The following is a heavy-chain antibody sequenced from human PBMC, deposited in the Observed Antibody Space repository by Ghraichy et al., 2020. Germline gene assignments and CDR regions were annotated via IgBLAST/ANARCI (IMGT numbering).Heavy chain of an antibody. D-gene: IGHD2-21*02. CDR3: ARVVTAIQGYWYFDL. CDR1: GGSISSYY. Sequence: TLSLTCTVSGGSISSYYWSWIRQPPGKGLEWIGYIYYSGSTNYNPSLKSRVTISVDTSKNQFSLKLSSVTAADTAVYYCARVVTAIQGYWYFDLWGRGTLVTVSS. CDR2: IYYSGST. J-gene: IGHJ2*01. V-gene: IGHV4-59*01.